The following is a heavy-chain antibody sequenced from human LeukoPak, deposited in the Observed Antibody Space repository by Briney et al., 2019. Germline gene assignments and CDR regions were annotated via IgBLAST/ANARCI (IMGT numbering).Heavy chain of an antibody. CDR3: ARAFNYYDSSGYYWAYWYFDL. CDR1: GFTFSKYD. D-gene: IGHD3-22*01. Sequence: GGSLRLSCAASGFTFSKYDMHWVRQATGKGLEWVSAIGTAGDTYYPGSVKGRFTISRENAKNSLYLQMNSLRAGDTAVYYCARAFNYYDSSGYYWAYWYFDLWGRGTLVTVSS. CDR2: IGTAGDT. V-gene: IGHV3-13*01. J-gene: IGHJ2*01.